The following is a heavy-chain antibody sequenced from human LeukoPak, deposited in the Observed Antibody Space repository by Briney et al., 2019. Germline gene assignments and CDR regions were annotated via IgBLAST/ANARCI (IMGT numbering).Heavy chain of an antibody. D-gene: IGHD2-15*01. Sequence: GGSLRLSCAASGFTFSSYSMNWVRQAPGKGLEWVSYISSSSSTIYYADSVKGRFTISRDNAKNSLYLQMNSLRAEDTAVYYCARAEEDIVVMVAATGAFDIWGQGTMVTVSS. V-gene: IGHV3-48*01. CDR1: GFTFSSYS. CDR2: ISSSSSTI. CDR3: ARAEEDIVVMVAATGAFDI. J-gene: IGHJ3*02.